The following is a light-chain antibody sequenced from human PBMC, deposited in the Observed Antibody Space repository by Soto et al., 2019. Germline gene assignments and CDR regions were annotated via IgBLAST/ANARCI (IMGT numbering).Light chain of an antibody. CDR3: QQRSNWPGT. CDR2: DAS. Sequence: EIVLTQSPATLSLSPGARATLSCRASQSVSSSLAWYQQKPGQAPRLLIYDASNRATGIPARFSGSGSGTDFTLNISSLEPEDFAVYYCQQRSNWPGTFGQGTKVEIK. V-gene: IGKV3-11*01. J-gene: IGKJ1*01. CDR1: QSVSSS.